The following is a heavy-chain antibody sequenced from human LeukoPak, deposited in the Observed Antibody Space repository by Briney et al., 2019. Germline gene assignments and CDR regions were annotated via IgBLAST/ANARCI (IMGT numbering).Heavy chain of an antibody. CDR3: ASSRN. CDR2: INQDGSEK. J-gene: IGHJ4*02. V-gene: IGHV3-7*02. CDR1: GITFSTYW. Sequence: GGSLRLSCAGSGITFSTYWMHWVRQAPGKGLEWVANINQDGSEKYYVDSVKGRFTISRDNAKNSLYLQMNSLKDEDTSVYYCASSRNWGQGTLVTVSS.